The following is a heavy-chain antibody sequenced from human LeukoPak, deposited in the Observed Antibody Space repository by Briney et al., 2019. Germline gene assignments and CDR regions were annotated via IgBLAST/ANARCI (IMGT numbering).Heavy chain of an antibody. CDR3: AKHQAYGTNSVIDG. V-gene: IGHV3-23*01. CDR1: GFTSSTYA. CDR2: TSEGGANT. D-gene: IGHD4-23*01. J-gene: IGHJ4*02. Sequence: GGSLRLSCAASGFTSSTYAVTWVRQAPGQGLEWFSGTSEGGANTYYAAPEKGRFTISRDNSKNMLYLQMNSLRDEDTAVYYCAKHQAYGTNSVIDGWGQGTLITVSS.